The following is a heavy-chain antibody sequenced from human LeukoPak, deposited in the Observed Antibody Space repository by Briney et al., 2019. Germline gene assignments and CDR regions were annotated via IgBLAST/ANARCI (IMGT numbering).Heavy chain of an antibody. V-gene: IGHV1-69*06. D-gene: IGHD1-26*01. Sequence: ASVKVSCKASGGTFSSYAISWVRQAPGQGLEWMGGIIPIFGTANYAQKFQGRVTITADKSTSTAYMELSSLRSEDTAVYYCAKDPTVGAIAYFDYWGQGTLVTVSS. CDR1: GGTFSSYA. CDR3: AKDPTVGAIAYFDY. CDR2: IIPIFGTA. J-gene: IGHJ4*02.